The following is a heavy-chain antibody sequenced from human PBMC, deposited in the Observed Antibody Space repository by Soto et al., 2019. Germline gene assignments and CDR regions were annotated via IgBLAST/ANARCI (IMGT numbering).Heavy chain of an antibody. Sequence: QVQLQQWGAGLLKPSETLSLTCAVYGGSFSGYYWSWIRQPPGKGLEWIGEINHSGSTNYNPSLKSRVTISVDTSKNQCSLKLSSVTAADTAVYYCAREGNNGSGSRYFDYWGQGTLVTVSS. D-gene: IGHD3-10*01. J-gene: IGHJ4*02. CDR1: GGSFSGYY. CDR3: AREGNNGSGSRYFDY. V-gene: IGHV4-34*01. CDR2: INHSGST.